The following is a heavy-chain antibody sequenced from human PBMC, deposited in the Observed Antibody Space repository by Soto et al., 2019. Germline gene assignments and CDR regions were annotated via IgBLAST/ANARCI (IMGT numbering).Heavy chain of an antibody. J-gene: IGHJ4*02. V-gene: IGHV3-30-3*01. D-gene: IGHD3-22*01. Sequence: QVQLVESGGGVVQPGRSLRLSCAASGYTFSSCAMHWVRQAPGKGLEWVAVISYDGSNKYYADSVKGRFTISRDNSKNTLYLQMNSLRAEDTAVYYCAREDVTYYYDSSGYDYWGQGTLVTVSS. CDR3: AREDVTYYYDSSGYDY. CDR2: ISYDGSNK. CDR1: GYTFSSCA.